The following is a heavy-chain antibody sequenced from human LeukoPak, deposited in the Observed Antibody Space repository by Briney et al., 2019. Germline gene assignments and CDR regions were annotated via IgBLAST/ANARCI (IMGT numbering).Heavy chain of an antibody. Sequence: ASVKVSCKASGGTFSSYAISWVRQAPGQGLEWMGRIIPILGIANYAQKFQGRVTITADESTSTACMELSSLRSEDTAVYYCASSPDIKIAAAGMRSSGAFDIWGQGTMVTVSS. D-gene: IGHD6-13*01. V-gene: IGHV1-69*04. CDR2: IIPILGIA. CDR1: GGTFSSYA. CDR3: ASSPDIKIAAAGMRSSGAFDI. J-gene: IGHJ3*02.